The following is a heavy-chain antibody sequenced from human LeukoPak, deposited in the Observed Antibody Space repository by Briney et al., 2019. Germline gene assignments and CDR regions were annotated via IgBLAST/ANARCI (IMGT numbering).Heavy chain of an antibody. Sequence: GGSLRLSCAASGFTFSSYAMSWVRQAPGKGLEWVSAISGSGGSTYYADSVKGRFTISRDNAKNSLYLQMNSLRAEDTAVYYCARESPSGYDIDYWGQGTLVTVSS. CDR3: ARESPSGYDIDY. V-gene: IGHV3-23*01. CDR1: GFTFSSYA. J-gene: IGHJ4*02. D-gene: IGHD5-12*01. CDR2: ISGSGGST.